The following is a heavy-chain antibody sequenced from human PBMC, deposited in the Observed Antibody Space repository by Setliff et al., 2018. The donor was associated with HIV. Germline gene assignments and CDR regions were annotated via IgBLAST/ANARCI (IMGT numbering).Heavy chain of an antibody. V-gene: IGHV1-69*13. CDR1: GGTFSSYA. CDR2: IIPMFGTA. D-gene: IGHD3-22*01. J-gene: IGHJ4*02. Sequence: GASVKVSCKASGGTFSSYAISWVRQAPGQGLEWMGGIIPMFGTANYAQKFQGRVTITADESTSTAYMELSSLRSEDTAVYYCANLVDYYDSSGTLGYWGQGTLVTSPQ. CDR3: ANLVDYYDSSGTLGY.